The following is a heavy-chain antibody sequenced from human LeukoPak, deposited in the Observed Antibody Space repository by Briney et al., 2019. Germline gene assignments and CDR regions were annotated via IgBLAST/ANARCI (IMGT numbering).Heavy chain of an antibody. CDR1: GGSFSGYY. V-gene: IGHV4-34*01. D-gene: IGHD2-2*01. CDR2: INHSGST. Sequence: PSETLSLTCAVYGGSFSGYYWSWIRQPPGKGLEWIGEINHSGSTNYNPSLKSRVTISVDTSKNQFSLKLSSVTAADTAVYYCARLALGYCSSTSCYALRRDYYYYMDVWGKGTTVTVSS. CDR3: ARLALGYCSSTSCYALRRDYYYYMDV. J-gene: IGHJ6*03.